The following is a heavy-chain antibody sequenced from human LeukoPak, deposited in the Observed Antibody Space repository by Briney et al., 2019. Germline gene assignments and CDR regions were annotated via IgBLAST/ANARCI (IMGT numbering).Heavy chain of an antibody. D-gene: IGHD4-23*01. CDR2: IYHSGST. CDR3: ATLTTVVTAYYFDY. CDR1: GGSISSVDYS. V-gene: IGHV4-61*08. J-gene: IGHJ4*02. Sequence: PSQTLSLTCTVSGGSISSVDYSWSWIRQPPGKGLEWIGYIYHSGSTDYNPSLKSRVTISVDTSKSQFSLKLTSVTAADTAVYYCATLTTVVTAYYFDYWGQGTLVTVSS.